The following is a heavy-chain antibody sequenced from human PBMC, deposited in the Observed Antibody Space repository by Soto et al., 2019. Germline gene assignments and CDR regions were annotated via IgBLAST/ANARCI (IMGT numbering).Heavy chain of an antibody. V-gene: IGHV4-34*01. CDR3: ARGITIFGVVMDYYYMDV. CDR1: GGSFSGYY. Sequence: SETLSLTCAVYGGSFSGYYWSWIRQPPGKGLEWIGEINHSGSTNYNPSLKSRVTISVDTSKNQFSLKLSSVTAADTAVYYCARGITIFGVVMDYYYMDVWGKGTTVTVSS. CDR2: INHSGST. J-gene: IGHJ6*03. D-gene: IGHD3-3*01.